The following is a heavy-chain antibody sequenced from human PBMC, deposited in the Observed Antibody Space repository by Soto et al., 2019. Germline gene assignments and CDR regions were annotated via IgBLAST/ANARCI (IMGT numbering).Heavy chain of an antibody. CDR1: GFTFSSYA. J-gene: IGHJ3*01. CDR2: ISGSGGST. Sequence: GGSLRLSCAASGFTFSSYAMSWVRQAPGKGLEWVSAISGSGGSTYYPDSVKGRFTISRDNSKNTLYLQMNSLRAEDTAVYYCTNRKLPTRPWGHAFDVWGQGTMVTVSS. V-gene: IGHV3-23*01. D-gene: IGHD6-6*01. CDR3: TNRKLPTRPWGHAFDV.